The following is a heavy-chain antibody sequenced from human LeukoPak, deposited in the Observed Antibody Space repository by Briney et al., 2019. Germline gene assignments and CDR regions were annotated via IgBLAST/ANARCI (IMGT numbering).Heavy chain of an antibody. D-gene: IGHD6-13*01. Sequence: SQTLSLTCTVSGGSISSGDYYWRWIRQPPGKGLEWVGYIYYSGSTYYNPSLKSRVTISVDTSKNQFSLKLSSVTAADTAVYYCAREFSSSIRNYFDYWGQGTLVTVSS. CDR3: AREFSSSIRNYFDY. CDR1: GGSISSGDYY. CDR2: IYYSGST. V-gene: IGHV4-30-4*01. J-gene: IGHJ4*02.